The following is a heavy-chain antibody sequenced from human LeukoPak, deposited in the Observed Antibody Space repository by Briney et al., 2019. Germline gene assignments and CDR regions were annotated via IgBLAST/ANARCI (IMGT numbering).Heavy chain of an antibody. D-gene: IGHD4-23*01. CDR1: GYTFTSYY. J-gene: IGHJ3*02. V-gene: IGHV1-46*01. CDR3: ARERPTVVKLDGFDI. CDR2: INPSGGST. Sequence: ASVKVSCRASGYTFTSYYMHWVRQAPGQGLEWMGIINPSGGSTSYAQKFQGRVTMTRDMSTSTVYMELSSLRSEDTAVYYCARERPTVVKLDGFDIWGQGTMVTVSS.